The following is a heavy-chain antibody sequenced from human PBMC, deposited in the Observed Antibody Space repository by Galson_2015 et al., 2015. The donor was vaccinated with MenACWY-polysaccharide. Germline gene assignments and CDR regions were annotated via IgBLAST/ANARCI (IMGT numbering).Heavy chain of an antibody. CDR2: INSDATII. V-gene: IGHV3-74*01. J-gene: IGHJ6*02. CDR1: GFSFRSHW. CDR3: AKPPASQLRFNALDV. Sequence: SLRLSCAASGFSFRSHWMHWVRQAPGEGRVWVSRINSDATIINYADSAKGRFTISRDNAKNTLYLEMNSLRVEDTAVYFCAKPPASQLRFNALDVWGQGTTVTVSS. D-gene: IGHD6-6*01.